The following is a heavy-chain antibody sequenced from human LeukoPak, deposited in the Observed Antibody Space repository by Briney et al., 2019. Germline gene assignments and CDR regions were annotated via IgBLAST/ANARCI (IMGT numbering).Heavy chain of an antibody. J-gene: IGHJ4*02. CDR1: GGSISSSSYY. CDR3: ARQNPYFDY. V-gene: IGHV4-39*01. Sequence: SETLSLTCTVSGGSISSSSYYWGWIRQPPGKGLEWIGSIYYSGSTYYNPSLKSRVTISVDTSKNQFSLKLSSVTAADTAVYYCARQNPYFDYWGQGTLVTVSS. CDR2: IYYSGST.